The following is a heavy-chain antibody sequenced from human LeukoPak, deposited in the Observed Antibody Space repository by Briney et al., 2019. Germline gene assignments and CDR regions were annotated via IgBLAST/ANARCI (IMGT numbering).Heavy chain of an antibody. J-gene: IGHJ4*02. V-gene: IGHV3-53*01. CDR3: ARGGMDDFRYYFDY. D-gene: IGHD3-3*01. Sequence: GGSLRLSCAASGFTVGSNYMSWVRQAPGKGLEWVSVVHSGGSTYYADSVKGRFSISRDNSKNTLYLQMNSLRAEDTAVYYCARGGMDDFRYYFDYWGQGTLVTVSS. CDR2: VHSGGST. CDR1: GFTVGSNY.